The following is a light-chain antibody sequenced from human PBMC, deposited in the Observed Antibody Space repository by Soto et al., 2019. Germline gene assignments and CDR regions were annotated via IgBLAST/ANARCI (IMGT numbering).Light chain of an antibody. CDR2: DGS. CDR1: QSISRLY. Sequence: EIVLAQSPGTLSLSPGEGATLSFIAIQSISRLYLSCYQQKPGQPPRLLIYDGSTRATGIPDRFSGSGSGTDFTLTISKLEPGDFAVYYCQQYDTSDTWTFGQGTKVDI. CDR3: QQYDTSDTWT. J-gene: IGKJ1*01. V-gene: IGKV3-20*01.